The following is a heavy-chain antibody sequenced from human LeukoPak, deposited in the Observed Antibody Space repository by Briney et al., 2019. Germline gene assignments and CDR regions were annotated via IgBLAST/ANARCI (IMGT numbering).Heavy chain of an antibody. CDR3: ARHFYSGWYDREFDY. J-gene: IGHJ4*02. Sequence: SVKVSCKASGGTFSSYAISWVRQAPGQGLEWMGGIIPIFGTANYAQKFQGRVTITADKSTSTAYMELSSLRSEDTAVYYCARHFYSGWYDREFDYWGQGTLVTVSS. D-gene: IGHD6-19*01. V-gene: IGHV1-69*06. CDR1: GGTFSSYA. CDR2: IIPIFGTA.